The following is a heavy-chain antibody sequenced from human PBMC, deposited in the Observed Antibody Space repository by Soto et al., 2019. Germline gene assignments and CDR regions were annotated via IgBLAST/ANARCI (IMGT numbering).Heavy chain of an antibody. D-gene: IGHD4-17*01. J-gene: IGHJ4*02. CDR2: IDAGIATT. Sequence: HGGSLRQCGGASGFAVVGDRMSWVRQTPGKGLEWVSGIDAGIATTHYADSVQGRFSISRDNSRNTAYLQMTSLRAEDTAVYYCAKDPPLHGDYGRTYYFDSWGQGTLVTVSS. V-gene: IGHV3-23*01. CDR3: AKDPPLHGDYGRTYYFDS. CDR1: GFAVVGDR.